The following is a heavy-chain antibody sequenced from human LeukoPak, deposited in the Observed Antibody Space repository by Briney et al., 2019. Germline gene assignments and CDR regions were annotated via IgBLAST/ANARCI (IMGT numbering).Heavy chain of an antibody. CDR3: ARALSNWGTYYYYGMDV. V-gene: IGHV1-2*06. CDR1: GYTFTGYY. CDR2: INPNSGGT. J-gene: IGHJ6*02. D-gene: IGHD7-27*01. Sequence: ASVKVSCTASGYTFTGYYMHWVRQAPGQGLEWMGRINPNSGGTNYAQKFQGRVTMTRDTSISTAYMELSRLRSDDTAVYYCARALSNWGTYYYYGMDVWGQGTTVTVSS.